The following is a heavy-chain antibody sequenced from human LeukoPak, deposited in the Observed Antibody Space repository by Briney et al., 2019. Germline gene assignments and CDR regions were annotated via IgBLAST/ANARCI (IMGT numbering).Heavy chain of an antibody. Sequence: SETLSLTCTVSGGSISNSGGFYWSWIRQHPGNGLEWIGFISYRGSTYYNLSLKSRVSMSVDTSRSQFSLRLTSVTDEDTAVCYCARISQSSGGFYYWGQGSLVTVSS. V-gene: IGHV4-31*02. D-gene: IGHD2-15*01. J-gene: IGHJ4*02. CDR2: ISYRGST. CDR1: GGSISNSGGFY. CDR3: ARISQSSGGFYY.